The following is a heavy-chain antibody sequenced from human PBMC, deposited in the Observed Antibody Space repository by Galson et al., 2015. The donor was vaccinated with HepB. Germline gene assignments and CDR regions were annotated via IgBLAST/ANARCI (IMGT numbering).Heavy chain of an antibody. CDR1: GYTFTSYG. D-gene: IGHD2-2*01. CDR2: ISAYNGNT. V-gene: IGHV1-18*01. Sequence: SVKVSCKASGYTFTSYGISWVRQAPGQGLEWMGWISAYNGNTNYAQKLQGRVTMTTDTSTSTAYMELRSLRSDDTAVYYCASTTYCSSTSCYNWFDPWGQGTLVTVS. CDR3: ASTTYCSSTSCYNWFDP. J-gene: IGHJ5*02.